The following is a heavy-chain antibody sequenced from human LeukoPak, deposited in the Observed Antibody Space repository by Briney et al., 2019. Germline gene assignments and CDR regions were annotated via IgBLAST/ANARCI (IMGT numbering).Heavy chain of an antibody. CDR3: AKSYLDPYYMDV. J-gene: IGHJ6*03. CDR2: ISGSGGST. D-gene: IGHD1-1*01. CDR1: GFTFSSYD. V-gene: IGHV3-23*01. Sequence: PGWSLRLSCAASGFTFSSYDMSWVRLDPGQGLEWVSVISGSGGSTYYADSVKGRFTISRDNSKTTLYLQMNSLRAEDTAVYYCAKSYLDPYYMDVWGKGTTVTVSS.